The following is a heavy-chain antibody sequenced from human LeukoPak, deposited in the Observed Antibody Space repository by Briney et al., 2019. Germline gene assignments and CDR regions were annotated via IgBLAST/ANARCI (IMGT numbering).Heavy chain of an antibody. Sequence: AGGSLRLSCAASRFTFNNAWMSWVGQAPGRGLEWVGHIKSKTDGGTTDYGAPVKGRFTISRDDSKNTLYLQMNSLKTEDTAVYYCTRGSSGWSTWGQGTWSPSPQ. CDR2: IKSKTDGGTT. D-gene: IGHD6-19*01. V-gene: IGHV3-15*01. CDR1: RFTFNNAW. CDR3: TRGSSGWST. J-gene: IGHJ5*02.